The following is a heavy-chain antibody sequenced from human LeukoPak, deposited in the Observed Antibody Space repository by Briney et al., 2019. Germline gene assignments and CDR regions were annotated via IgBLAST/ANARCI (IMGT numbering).Heavy chain of an antibody. CDR2: IYYSGST. V-gene: IGHV4-30-4*08. Sequence: PSQTLSLTCTVSGGSISSGDYYWSWIRQPPGKGLEWIGYIYYSGSTYYNPSLKSRVTISVDTSKNQFSLKLSSVTAADTAVYYCARGRYDFWSGYRMRAFDIWGQGTMVTVSS. CDR3: ARGRYDFWSGYRMRAFDI. D-gene: IGHD3-3*01. CDR1: GGSISSGDYY. J-gene: IGHJ3*02.